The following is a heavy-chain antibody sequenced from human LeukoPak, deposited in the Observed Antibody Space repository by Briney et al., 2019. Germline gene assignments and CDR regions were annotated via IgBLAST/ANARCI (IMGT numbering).Heavy chain of an antibody. CDR1: GFTFTDYW. CDR3: ARGGRDHAFDI. Sequence: PGGSLRLSCAASGFTFTDYWMHWVRQAPGKGLVWVSRVESVGTKAIYADSVQGRFTIPRDNAKNSLYLQINSLRAEDTAVYYCARGGRDHAFDIWGQGTMVTVSS. V-gene: IGHV3-74*01. J-gene: IGHJ3*02. D-gene: IGHD3-16*01. CDR2: VESVGTKA.